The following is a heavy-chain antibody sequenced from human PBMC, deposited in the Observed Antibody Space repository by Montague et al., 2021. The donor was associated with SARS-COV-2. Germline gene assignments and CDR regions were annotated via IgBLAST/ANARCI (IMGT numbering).Heavy chain of an antibody. Sequence: SETLSLTCTVTGGPISGSSDYWGWIRQSPGKGLEWIASVDYSGNTNYSPSLKSRLTISVDTSKNQFSLKLNSVTAADTALYYCARREYSYGRGDWGQGTLVTVSS. J-gene: IGHJ4*02. V-gene: IGHV4-39*01. CDR2: VDYSGNT. CDR3: ARREYSYGRGD. D-gene: IGHD5-18*01. CDR1: GGPISGSSDY.